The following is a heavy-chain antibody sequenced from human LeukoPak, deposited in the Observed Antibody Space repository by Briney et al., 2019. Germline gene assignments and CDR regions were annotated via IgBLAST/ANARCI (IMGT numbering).Heavy chain of an antibody. CDR2: IYYSGST. CDR1: GGSISSYY. CDR3: ARQHSNYCYYGMDV. V-gene: IGHV4-59*08. J-gene: IGHJ6*02. D-gene: IGHD4-11*01. Sequence: SETLSLTCTVSGGSISSYYWSWIRQPPGKGLEWIGYIYYSGSTNYNPSLKSRVTISVDTSKNQFSLKLSSVTAADTAVYYYARQHSNYCYYGMDVWGQGTTVTVSS.